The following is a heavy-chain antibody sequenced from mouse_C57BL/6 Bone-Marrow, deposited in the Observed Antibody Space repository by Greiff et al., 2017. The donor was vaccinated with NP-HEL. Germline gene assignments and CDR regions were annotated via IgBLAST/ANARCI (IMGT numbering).Heavy chain of an antibody. J-gene: IGHJ3*01. CDR1: GYTFTSYW. CDR2: IYPGSGST. CDR3: ARGNYYGSSYVSWFAY. V-gene: IGHV1-55*01. D-gene: IGHD1-1*01. Sequence: QVQLQQPGAELVKPGASVKMSCKASGYTFTSYWITWVKQRPGQGLEWIGDIYPGSGSTNYNEKFKSKATLTVDTSSSTAYMQLSSLTSEDSAVYYCARGNYYGSSYVSWFAYWGQGTLVTVSA.